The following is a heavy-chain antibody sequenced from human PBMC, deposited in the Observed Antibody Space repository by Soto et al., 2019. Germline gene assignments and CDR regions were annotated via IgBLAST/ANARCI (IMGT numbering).Heavy chain of an antibody. D-gene: IGHD2-15*01. J-gene: IGHJ5*02. CDR1: GGTFSSYT. CDR3: ATVVVAATGSQGWFDP. V-gene: IGHV1-69*02. Sequence: SVKVSCKASGGTFSSYTISWVRQAPGQGLEWMGRIIPILGIANYAQKFQGRVTITADKSTSTAYMELSSLRSEDTAVYYCATVVVAATGSQGWFDPWGQGTLVTVSS. CDR2: IIPILGIA.